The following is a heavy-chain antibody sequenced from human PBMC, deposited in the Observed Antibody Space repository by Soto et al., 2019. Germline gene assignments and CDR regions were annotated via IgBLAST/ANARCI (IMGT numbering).Heavy chain of an antibody. D-gene: IGHD2-21*01. CDR3: ACLWGIVVVPTPYDY. CDR2: INPSGGYT. V-gene: IGHV1-46*03. Sequence: GASVKVSCKASGDTFTRYYRNWVRQAPGQGLEWLGIINPSGGYTTYAQRFLGRVTMTSDTSTSTVHMELGSLTSEDTAVSYCACLWGIVVVPTPYDYWGQGTGVTVSS. J-gene: IGHJ4*02. CDR1: GDTFTRYY.